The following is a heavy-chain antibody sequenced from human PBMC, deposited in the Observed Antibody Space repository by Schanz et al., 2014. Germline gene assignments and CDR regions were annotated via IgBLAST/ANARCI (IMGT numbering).Heavy chain of an antibody. V-gene: IGHV4-34*03. Sequence: QVQLQQWGAGLLKPSETLSLTCAVYGGSFSGYYWTWIRQPPGKGLEWIGEIHHSGSTNYNPSLKSRVTISIAPSKNQFSLRLTSVTAADTAVYYCYGMDVWGQGTTVTVSS. CDR3: YGMDV. J-gene: IGHJ6*02. CDR1: GGSFSGYY. CDR2: IHHSGST.